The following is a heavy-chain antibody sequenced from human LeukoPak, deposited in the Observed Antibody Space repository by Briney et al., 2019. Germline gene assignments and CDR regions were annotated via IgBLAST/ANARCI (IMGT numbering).Heavy chain of an antibody. CDR1: GFTFSSYA. Sequence: GGSLRLSCAASGFTFSSYAMSWVRQAPGKGLEWVSAISGSGGSTYYADSVEGRFTISRDNSKNTLYLQMNSLRAEDTAVYYCAKDKYSSSWYDAFDIWGQGTMVTVSS. CDR3: AKDKYSSSWYDAFDI. D-gene: IGHD6-13*01. V-gene: IGHV3-23*01. J-gene: IGHJ3*02. CDR2: ISGSGGST.